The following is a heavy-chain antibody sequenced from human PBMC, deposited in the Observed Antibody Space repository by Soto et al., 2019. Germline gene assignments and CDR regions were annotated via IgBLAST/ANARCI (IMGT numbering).Heavy chain of an antibody. CDR1: GFAFSSYA. D-gene: IGHD1-26*01. Sequence: PWVSLRLSCAASGFAFSSYAMGWVRQGPGKGLEWVAVVSIGGSTHYADSVRGRFTISRDNSKNTLSLQMNSLTAEDTAVYFCAKTRAAGGQFDHWGQGALVTVSS. CDR3: AKTRAAGGQFDH. V-gene: IGHV3-23*01. CDR2: VSIGGST. J-gene: IGHJ4*02.